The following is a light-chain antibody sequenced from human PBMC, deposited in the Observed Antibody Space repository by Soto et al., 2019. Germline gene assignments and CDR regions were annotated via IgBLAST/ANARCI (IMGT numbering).Light chain of an antibody. V-gene: IGLV2-14*01. CDR2: EVS. CDR1: SGDVGGYNY. Sequence: QFVLTQPASVSGSPGQSITISCTGTSGDVGGYNYVSWYQQHPGKAPKLMIYEVSNRPSGVSNRFSGSKSGNTASLTISGLQAEDEADYYCSSYTSSSTLEVFGGGTKLTVL. CDR3: SSYTSSSTLEV. J-gene: IGLJ3*02.